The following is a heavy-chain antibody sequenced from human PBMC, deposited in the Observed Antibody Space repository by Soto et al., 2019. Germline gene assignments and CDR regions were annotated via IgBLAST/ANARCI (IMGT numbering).Heavy chain of an antibody. CDR3: AGHSSGWFYFAS. CDR1: GFTVSGNY. J-gene: IGHJ4*01. Sequence: EVQLVESGGGLVQPGGSLRLSCAASGFTVSGNYMSWVRQAPGKGLECISLIHNDGSTYYADSVKGRFTISSDKSSKTLYLQMNSLRAEDTAVYYWAGHSSGWFYFASWGHGTLVTVSS. CDR2: IHNDGST. D-gene: IGHD6-19*01. V-gene: IGHV3-66*01.